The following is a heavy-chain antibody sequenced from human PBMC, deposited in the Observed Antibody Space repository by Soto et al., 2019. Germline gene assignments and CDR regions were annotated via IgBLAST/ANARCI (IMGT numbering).Heavy chain of an antibody. V-gene: IGHV3-49*03. CDR1: GFNFGDYS. D-gene: IGHD3-10*01. Sequence: GVLRLSCTTSGFNFGDYSMSWFRQAPGKGLEWVSFIRRQTSGGTTEYAASVKGRFTISRDDSKSIAYLQMNSLKSEDTAVYYCAREQGGITKVRGDVDYWGQGTLVTVSS. CDR3: AREQGGITKVRGDVDY. CDR2: IRRQTSGGTT. J-gene: IGHJ4*02.